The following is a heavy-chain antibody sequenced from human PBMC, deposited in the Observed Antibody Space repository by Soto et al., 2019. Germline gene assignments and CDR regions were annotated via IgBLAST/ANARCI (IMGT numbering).Heavy chain of an antibody. CDR2: INSDGSST. V-gene: IGHV3-74*01. CDR3: ARGRFIAPSNWFDP. Sequence: LRLSFAASGFTFSSYWMHWVRQAPGKGLVWVSRINSDGSSTSYADSVKGRFTISRDNAKNTLYLQMNSLRAEDTAVYYCARGRFIAPSNWFDPWGQGTLVTVSS. D-gene: IGHD6-13*01. CDR1: GFTFSSYW. J-gene: IGHJ5*02.